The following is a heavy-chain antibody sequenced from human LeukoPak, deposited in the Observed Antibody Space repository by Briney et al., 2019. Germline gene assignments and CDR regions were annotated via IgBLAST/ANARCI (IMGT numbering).Heavy chain of an antibody. CDR3: ARRKTGIVSGWSYWFDP. CDR1: GGSFSSYY. Sequence: SETLSLTCAVSGGSFSSYYWSWIRQPPGKGLEWMGDIYYSGSTNYNPSLKSRGTISADTTTNKFPLKLSSVTAADTAVYYCARRKTGIVSGWSYWFDPWGQGNLVTVSS. V-gene: IGHV4-34*01. CDR2: IYYSGST. D-gene: IGHD2-15*01. J-gene: IGHJ5*02.